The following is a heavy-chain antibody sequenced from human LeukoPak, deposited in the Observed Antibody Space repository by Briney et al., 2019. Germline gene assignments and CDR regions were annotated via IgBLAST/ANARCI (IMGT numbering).Heavy chain of an antibody. Sequence: GGSLRLSCAASGFTFSSYWMHWVRQAPGEGLVWVSRINSDGSSTSYADSVKGRFTISRDNAKNTLYLQMNSLRAEDTAVYYCAKDSRRSSTSCYGYWGQGTLVTVSS. CDR3: AKDSRRSSTSCYGY. CDR2: INSDGSST. CDR1: GFTFSSYW. D-gene: IGHD2-2*01. V-gene: IGHV3-74*01. J-gene: IGHJ4*02.